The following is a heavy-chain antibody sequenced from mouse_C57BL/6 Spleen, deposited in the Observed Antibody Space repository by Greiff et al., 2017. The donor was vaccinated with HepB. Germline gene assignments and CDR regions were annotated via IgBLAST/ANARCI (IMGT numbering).Heavy chain of an antibody. J-gene: IGHJ3*01. V-gene: IGHV1-69*01. Sequence: VQLQQPGAELVMPGASVKLSCKASGYTFTSYWMHWVKQRPGQGLEWIGEIDPSDSYTNYNQKFKGKSTLTVDKSSSTAYMQRSSLTSEDSAVYYCFHDGAYWGQGTLVTVSA. CDR2: IDPSDSYT. CDR3: FHDGAY. D-gene: IGHD2-3*01. CDR1: GYTFTSYW.